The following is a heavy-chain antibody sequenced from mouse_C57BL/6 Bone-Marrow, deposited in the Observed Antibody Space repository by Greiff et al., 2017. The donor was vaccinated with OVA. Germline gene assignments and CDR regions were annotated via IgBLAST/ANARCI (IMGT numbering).Heavy chain of an antibody. CDR1: GYTFTSYW. CDR2: IDPNSGGT. CDR3: ARRGPITTVVAPPYDYAMDY. D-gene: IGHD1-1*01. J-gene: IGHJ4*01. V-gene: IGHV1-72*01. Sequence: QVQLQQPGAELVKPGASVKLSCKASGYTFTSYWMHWVKQRPGRGLEWIGRIDPNSGGTKYNEKFTSKATLTVDKPSSTAYMQLRRLPSEDSAFYYCARRGPITTVVAPPYDYAMDYWGQGTSVTVSS.